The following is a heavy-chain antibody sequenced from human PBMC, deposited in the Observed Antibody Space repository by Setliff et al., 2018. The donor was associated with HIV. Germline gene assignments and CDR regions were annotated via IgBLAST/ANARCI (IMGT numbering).Heavy chain of an antibody. CDR1: GGSISNHY. D-gene: IGHD3-3*01. CDR2: IYYTGST. J-gene: IGHJ4*02. V-gene: IGHV4-59*11. Sequence: SETLSLTCSVSGGSISNHYWSWIRQPPGKGLEWIGYIYYTGSTNYNPSLRGRVTISVDTSKNQFSLKLSSVTAADTAVYYCARGGLGVVTSFDSWGPGTLVTVSS. CDR3: ARGGLGVVTSFDS.